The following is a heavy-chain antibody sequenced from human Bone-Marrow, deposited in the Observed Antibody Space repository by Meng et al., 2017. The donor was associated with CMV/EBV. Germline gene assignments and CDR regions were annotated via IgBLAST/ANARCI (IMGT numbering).Heavy chain of an antibody. CDR2: ISGSGGST. CDR1: GFTFSSYA. V-gene: IGHV3-23*01. D-gene: IGHD6-13*01. CDR3: AKAPPQAGTGFFQH. J-gene: IGHJ1*01. Sequence: GESLKISCAASGFTFSSYAMSWVRQAPGKGLEWVSAISGSGGSTYYADSVKGRFTISRDNSKNTLYLQMNSLRAEDTAVYYCAKAPPQAGTGFFQHWGQGNLVTVSS.